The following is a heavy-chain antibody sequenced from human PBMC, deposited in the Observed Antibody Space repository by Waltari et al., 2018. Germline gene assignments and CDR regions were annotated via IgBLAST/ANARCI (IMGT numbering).Heavy chain of an antibody. CDR3: AKVVGPRVMAFDY. J-gene: IGHJ4*02. V-gene: IGHV3-23*03. CDR1: GFTFSSYV. CDR2: IYGGGITT. D-gene: IGHD1-26*01. Sequence: EVQLLESGGGLVQPGGSLRLSCAASGFTFSSYVLHWVRQAPGKGLEWVSLIYGGGITTYYVDSVKGRFTISRDNSKNTVYLQMNSLRAEDTAVYYCAKVVGPRVMAFDYWGQGTLVTVSS.